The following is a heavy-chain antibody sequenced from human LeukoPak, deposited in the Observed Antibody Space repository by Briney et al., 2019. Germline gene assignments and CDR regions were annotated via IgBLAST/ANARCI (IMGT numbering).Heavy chain of an antibody. J-gene: IGHJ5*02. D-gene: IGHD3-22*01. Sequence: ASVKVSCKAFGYTFTGYYMHWVRQAPGQGLEWMGWINPNSGGTNYAQKFQGRVTMTRDTSISTAYMELSRLRSDDTAVYYCARDPTTYYYDSSGYYSVGWFDPWGQGTLVTVSS. CDR2: INPNSGGT. V-gene: IGHV1-2*02. CDR1: GYTFTGYY. CDR3: ARDPTTYYYDSSGYYSVGWFDP.